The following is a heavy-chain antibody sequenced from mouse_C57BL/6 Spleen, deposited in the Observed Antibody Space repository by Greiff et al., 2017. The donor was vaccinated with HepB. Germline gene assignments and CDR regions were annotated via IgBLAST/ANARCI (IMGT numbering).Heavy chain of an antibody. Sequence: DVKLVESGGGLVKPGGSLKLSCAASGFTFSDYGMHWVRQAPEKGLEWVAYISSGSSTIYYADTVKGRFTISRDNAKNTLFLQMTSLRSEDTAMYYCARQTGCLLPQYYFDYWGQGTTLTVSS. J-gene: IGHJ2*01. V-gene: IGHV5-17*01. D-gene: IGHD2-3*01. CDR2: ISSGSSTI. CDR1: GFTFSDYG. CDR3: ARQTGCLLPQYYFDY.